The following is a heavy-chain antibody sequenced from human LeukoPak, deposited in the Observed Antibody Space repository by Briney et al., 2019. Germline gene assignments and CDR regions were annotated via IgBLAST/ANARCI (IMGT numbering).Heavy chain of an antibody. J-gene: IGHJ5*02. CDR3: AREAAKPYDFWSGTNWFDP. CDR2: IIPIFGIA. D-gene: IGHD3-3*01. V-gene: IGHV1-69*04. Sequence: ASVKVSCKASGGTFSSYAISWVRQAPGQGLEWMGRIIPIFGIANYAQKFQGRVTITADKSTSTAYMELSSPRSEDTAVYYCAREAAKPYDFWSGTNWFDPWGQGTLVTVSS. CDR1: GGTFSSYA.